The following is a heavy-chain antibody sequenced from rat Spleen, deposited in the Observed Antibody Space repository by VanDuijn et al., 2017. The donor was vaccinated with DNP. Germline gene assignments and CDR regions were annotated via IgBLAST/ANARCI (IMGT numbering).Heavy chain of an antibody. J-gene: IGHJ2*01. D-gene: IGHD4-3*01. CDR1: GFTFSNYG. CDR2: ISVGGGNT. CDR3: VRWNSGHFDY. V-gene: IGHV5S13*01. Sequence: EVQLVESGGGLVQPGRSLKLSCAASGFTFSNYGMAWVRQAPTKGMEWVATISVGGGNTYYPDSVKGRFTISRDNAKNTLYLQMNSLRSEDMATYYCVRWNSGHFDYWGQGVMVTVSS.